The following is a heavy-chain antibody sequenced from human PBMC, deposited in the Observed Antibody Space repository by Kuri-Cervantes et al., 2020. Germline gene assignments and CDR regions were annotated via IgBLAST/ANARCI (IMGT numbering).Heavy chain of an antibody. CDR3: ASQEGGFGESLGWGYYYGMDV. CDR2: INPNSGGT. D-gene: IGHD3-10*01. V-gene: IGHV1-2*02. J-gene: IGHJ6*02. Sequence: ASVKVSCKASGYTFTGYYMHWVRQAPGQGLEWMGWINPNSGGTNYAQKFQGRVTITADKSTSTAYMELSSLRSEDTAVYYCASQEGGFGESLGWGYYYGMDVWGQGTTVTVSS. CDR1: GYTFTGYY.